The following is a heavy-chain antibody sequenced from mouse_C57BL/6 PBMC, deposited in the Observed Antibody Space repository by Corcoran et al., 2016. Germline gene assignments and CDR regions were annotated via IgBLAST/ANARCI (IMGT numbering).Heavy chain of an antibody. CDR3: ARTGFAY. V-gene: IGHV1-26*01. J-gene: IGHJ3*01. CDR2: INPNNGGT. Sequence: EVQLQQSGPELVKPGASVKISCKASGYTFTDYYMNWVKQSHGKSLEWIGDINPNNGGTSYNQKFKGKATLTVDKSSSPAYMELRSLTSEDSAVYYCARTGFAYWGQGTLVTVSA. CDR1: GYTFTDYY.